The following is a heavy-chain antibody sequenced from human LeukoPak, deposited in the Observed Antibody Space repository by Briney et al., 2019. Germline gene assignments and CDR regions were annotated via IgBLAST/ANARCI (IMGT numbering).Heavy chain of an antibody. CDR3: ARDLGQYYDTSDNWFDP. CDR2: INSDGINT. V-gene: IGHV3-74*01. D-gene: IGHD3-22*01. CDR1: GFGFSRYW. J-gene: IGHJ5*02. Sequence: GGSLRLSCAASGFGFSRYWMHWVRQAPGKGLVWVSRINSDGINTSYADSVKGRFTISRDNAKNTLNLQMNSLRAEDTAVYYCARDLGQYYDTSDNWFDPWGQGTLVTVSS.